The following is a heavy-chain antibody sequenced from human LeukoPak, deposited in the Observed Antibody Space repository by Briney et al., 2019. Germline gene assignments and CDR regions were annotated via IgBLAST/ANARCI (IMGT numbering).Heavy chain of an antibody. D-gene: IGHD3-3*01. CDR2: ISGSGGST. CDR1: GFTFSSYA. J-gene: IGHJ4*02. Sequence: GGSLRLSCAASGFTFSSYAMSWVRQAPGKGLEWVSAISGSGGSTYYADSVKGRFTISRDNSKNTLYLQMNSLRAEDTAVYYCARDFTIFGVVSNSGRVDYWGQGTLVTVSS. CDR3: ARDFTIFGVVSNSGRVDY. V-gene: IGHV3-23*01.